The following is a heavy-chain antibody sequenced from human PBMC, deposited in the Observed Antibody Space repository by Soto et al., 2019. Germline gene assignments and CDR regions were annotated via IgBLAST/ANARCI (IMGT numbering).Heavy chain of an antibody. CDR2: IKQDGSEK. J-gene: IGHJ4*02. V-gene: IGHV3-7*03. CDR3: AKGARSSGWY. Sequence: GSLRLSCAASGFTFSSYWMTWVRQAPGKGLEWVANIKQDGSEKYYVDSVKGRFTISRDNTKKSLYLQMNSLKAEDTAVYYCAKGARSSGWYWGQGTLVTVS. CDR1: GFTFSSYW. D-gene: IGHD6-19*01.